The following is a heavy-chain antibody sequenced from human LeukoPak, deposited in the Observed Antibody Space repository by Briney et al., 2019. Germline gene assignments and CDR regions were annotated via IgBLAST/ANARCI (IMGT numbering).Heavy chain of an antibody. CDR2: ISSSSSTI. CDR1: GFTFSSYS. Sequence: PGGSLRLSCAVSGFTFSSYSMNWVRQAPGKGLEWVSYISSSSSTIYYADSVKGRFTISRDNSKNTLYLQMDSLRAEDTALYYCAKGSGINHYHWIDPWGQGTLVTVSS. CDR3: AKGSGINHYHWIDP. V-gene: IGHV3-48*01. D-gene: IGHD1-14*01. J-gene: IGHJ5*02.